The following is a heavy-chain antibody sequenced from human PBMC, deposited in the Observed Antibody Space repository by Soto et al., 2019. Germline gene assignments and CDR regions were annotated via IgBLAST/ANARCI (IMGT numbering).Heavy chain of an antibody. D-gene: IGHD2-15*01. V-gene: IGHV1-24*01. J-gene: IGHJ4*02. CDR3: ATNRYCSGGSCYYLRPLDY. CDR1: GYTLTELS. Sequence: ASVKVSCKVSGYTLTELSMHWVRQAPGKGLEWMGGFDPEDGETIYAQKFQGRVTMTEDTSTDTAYMELSSLRSEDTAVYYCATNRYCSGGSCYYLRPLDYWGQGTLVTVSS. CDR2: FDPEDGET.